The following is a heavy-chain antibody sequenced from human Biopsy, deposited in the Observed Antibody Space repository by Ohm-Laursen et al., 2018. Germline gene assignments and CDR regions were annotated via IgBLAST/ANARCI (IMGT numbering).Heavy chain of an antibody. J-gene: IGHJ5*02. V-gene: IGHV1-8*01. D-gene: IGHD6-6*01. CDR3: ARGYSRRVSIFEASIYWFDT. CDR2: MIPSSGKT. Sequence: GASVKVSCKVSGYGFSTYDVNWVRQARGQGLEWMGWMIPSSGKTGYAQRFQGRVTLTMNTSISTAYMELSGLRSEDTAVYFCARGYSRRVSIFEASIYWFDTWGQGTLVTVSS. CDR1: GYGFSTYD.